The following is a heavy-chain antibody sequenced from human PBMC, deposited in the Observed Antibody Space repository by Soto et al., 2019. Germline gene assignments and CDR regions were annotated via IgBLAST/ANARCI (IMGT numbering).Heavy chain of an antibody. Sequence: QVQLVQSGAEVKKPGASVKVSCKASGYTFTSYYMHWVRQAPGQGLEWMGIINPSGGSTSYAQKFQGRVTMTRDTSTSTVYMELSSLRSEDTAVYYCASLMPTVTTDYYYGMDVWGQGTTVTVSS. CDR1: GYTFTSYY. CDR3: ASLMPTVTTDYYYGMDV. J-gene: IGHJ6*02. CDR2: INPSGGST. D-gene: IGHD4-17*01. V-gene: IGHV1-46*01.